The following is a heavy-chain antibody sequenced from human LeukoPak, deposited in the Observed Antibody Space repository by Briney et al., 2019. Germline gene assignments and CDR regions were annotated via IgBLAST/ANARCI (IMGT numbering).Heavy chain of an antibody. V-gene: IGHV4-4*02. Sequence: GSLRLSCAASGFTFTNAWMSWVRQAPGKGLEWIGEIYHSGSTNYNPSLKSRVTISVDKSKNQFSLKLSSVTAADTAVYYCARGRGYSYGYKWYYFDYWGQGTLVTVSS. CDR3: ARGRGYSYGYKWYYFDY. D-gene: IGHD5-18*01. CDR2: IYHSGST. CDR1: GFTFTNAW. J-gene: IGHJ4*02.